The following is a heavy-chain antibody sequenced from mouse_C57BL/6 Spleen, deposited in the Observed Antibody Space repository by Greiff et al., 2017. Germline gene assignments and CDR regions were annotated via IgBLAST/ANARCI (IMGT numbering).Heavy chain of an antibody. V-gene: IGHV1-59*01. CDR3: ARGSNLGY. CDR2: IDPSDSYT. D-gene: IGHD5-1*01. CDR1: GYTFTSYW. Sequence: VQLQQPGAELVRPGTSVKLSCKASGYTFTSYWMHWVKQRPGQGLEWIGVIDPSDSYTSYNQKFKGKATLTVDTSSSTAYMQLSSLTSEDSAVYYCARGSNLGYWGQGTTLTVSS. J-gene: IGHJ2*01.